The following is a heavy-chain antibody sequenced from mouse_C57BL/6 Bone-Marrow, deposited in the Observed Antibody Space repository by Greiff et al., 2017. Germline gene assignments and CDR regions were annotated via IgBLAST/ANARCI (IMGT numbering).Heavy chain of an antibody. D-gene: IGHD2-3*01. J-gene: IGHJ4*01. CDR2: IWTGGGT. CDR1: GFSLTSYA. CDR3: ARYDGYDVPYYYAMDY. Sequence: VHLVESGPGLVAPSQSLSITCTVSGFSLTSYAISWVRQPPGKGLEWLGVIWTGGGTNYNSALKSRLSISKDNSKSQVFLKMNSLQTDDTARYYCARYDGYDVPYYYAMDYWGQGTSVTVSS. V-gene: IGHV2-9-1*01.